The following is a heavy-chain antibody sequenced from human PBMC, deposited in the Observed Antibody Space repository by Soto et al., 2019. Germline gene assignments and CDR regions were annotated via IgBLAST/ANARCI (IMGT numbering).Heavy chain of an antibody. Sequence: GSGPTLVNPTQTLTLTCTFSGFSLTATGVGVGWIRQPPGKALEWLALIYWDDDERYNPSLKNRLTITKDTSRNQVVLTMTNMDHVDTATYYCAHRGWFAEGHPNWFDLWGQGDLVTISS. CDR3: AHRGWFAEGHPNWFDL. V-gene: IGHV2-5*02. J-gene: IGHJ5*02. D-gene: IGHD2-8*01. CDR2: IYWDDDE. CDR1: GFSLTATGVG.